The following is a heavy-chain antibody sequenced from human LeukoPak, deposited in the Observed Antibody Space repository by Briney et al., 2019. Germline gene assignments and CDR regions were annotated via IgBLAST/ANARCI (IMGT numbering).Heavy chain of an antibody. J-gene: IGHJ4*02. D-gene: IGHD3-22*01. Sequence: ASVKVSCKASGYTFTGCYMHWVRQAPGQGLEYMVWMNPNSGGTNYAQNFQGRVTMARDTSISTAYMELSRLRSDDTAIYYCARMEYYYDRSGYYNDWGQGTLVTVSS. V-gene: IGHV1-2*02. CDR2: MNPNSGGT. CDR3: ARMEYYYDRSGYYND. CDR1: GYTFTGCY.